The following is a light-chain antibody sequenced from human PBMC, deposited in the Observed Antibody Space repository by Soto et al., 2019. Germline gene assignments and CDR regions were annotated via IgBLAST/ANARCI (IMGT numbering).Light chain of an antibody. Sequence: HCALTQPASVSGSPGQSITISCTGSSSDVGYYNYVSWYQQHPGKAAKLMIYDVKNRPSGVSNRFSGSKSGNTASLTISGLQAEDEAEYYCSSYTNSATYVFGTGTKMTVL. J-gene: IGLJ1*01. CDR3: SSYTNSATYV. V-gene: IGLV2-14*03. CDR1: SSDVGYYNY. CDR2: DVK.